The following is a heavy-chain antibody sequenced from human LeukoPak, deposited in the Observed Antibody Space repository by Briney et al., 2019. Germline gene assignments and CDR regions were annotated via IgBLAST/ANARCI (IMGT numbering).Heavy chain of an antibody. Sequence: SETLSLTCGVSGGSISGTNWWSWVRQPPGQGLEWIGEIALAGQTNYNPSLNGRVTMSLDKSSNQLSLHLTSVTAADTATYFCSRESGPFCPFGYWGQGTLVIDS. V-gene: IGHV4/OR15-8*02. J-gene: IGHJ4*02. CDR2: IALAGQT. D-gene: IGHD1-26*01. CDR3: SRESGPFCPFGY. CDR1: GGSISGTNW.